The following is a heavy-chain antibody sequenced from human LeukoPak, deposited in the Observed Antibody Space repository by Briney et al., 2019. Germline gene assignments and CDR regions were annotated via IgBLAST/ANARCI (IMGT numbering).Heavy chain of an antibody. CDR2: IYASGSS. CDR1: GGSISSYY. Sequence: SETLSLTCTVSGGSISSYYWSWIRQPAGKGLEWIGRIYASGSSNYNPSLKSRVTISVDTSKNQFSLKLTSVTAADTAVYYCARTTEGGYTYGYFYYYYMDVWGKGTTVTISS. CDR3: ARTTEGGYTYGYFYYYYMDV. D-gene: IGHD5-18*01. J-gene: IGHJ6*03. V-gene: IGHV4-4*07.